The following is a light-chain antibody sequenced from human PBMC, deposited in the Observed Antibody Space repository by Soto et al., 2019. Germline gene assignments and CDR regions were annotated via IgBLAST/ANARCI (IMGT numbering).Light chain of an antibody. CDR2: DAS. CDR1: QSVGSY. V-gene: IGKV3-11*01. CDR3: QQRSDWPPAST. Sequence: EIFLTQSPATLSLSPGERATLSCRASQSVGSYLAWYQQKPGQAPRLLIYDASNRATGTPDRFSGSGSGTDFTLLISSLEPEDFAVYYCQQRSDWPPASTFGGGTKVEIK. J-gene: IGKJ4*01.